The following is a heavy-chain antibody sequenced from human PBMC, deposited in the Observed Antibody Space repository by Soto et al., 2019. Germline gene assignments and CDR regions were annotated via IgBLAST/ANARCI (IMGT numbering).Heavy chain of an antibody. CDR3: AREAIFGVVIIKESWFDP. J-gene: IGHJ5*02. V-gene: IGHV1-2*02. CDR1: GYTFTGYY. CDR2: INPNSGGT. Sequence: QVQLVQSGAEVKKPGASVKVSCKASGYTFTGYYMHWVRQAPGQGLEWMGWINPNSGGTNYAQKFQGRVTMTRDTSISTAYMELSRLRSDDTAVYYCAREAIFGVVIIKESWFDPWGQGTLVTVSS. D-gene: IGHD3-3*01.